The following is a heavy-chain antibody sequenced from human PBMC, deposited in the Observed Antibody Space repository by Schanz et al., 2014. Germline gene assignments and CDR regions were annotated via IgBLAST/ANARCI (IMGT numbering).Heavy chain of an antibody. CDR2: MSGSGSTA. CDR1: GFTFFGSFA. V-gene: IGHV3-23*04. CDR3: ASPALVQGLMPEYYFDY. D-gene: IGHD3-10*01. Sequence: EVHLVESGGSLVQPGGSLRLSCVASGFTFFGSFAMSWVRQAPGKGLEWVSGMSGSGSTADYADSVKGRFTISRDNSKNTLYLQMNSLRGEDTAVYYCASPALVQGLMPEYYFDYWGQGTLVTVSS. J-gene: IGHJ4*02.